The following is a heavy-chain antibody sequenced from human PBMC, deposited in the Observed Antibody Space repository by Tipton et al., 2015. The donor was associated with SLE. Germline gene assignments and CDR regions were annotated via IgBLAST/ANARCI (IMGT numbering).Heavy chain of an antibody. V-gene: IGHV1-2*02. D-gene: IGHD2-15*01. J-gene: IGHJ5*02. Sequence: QSGAEVKKSGASVKVSCKASGYMFTDYYIHWVRQAPGQGLEWMGWINPKNGTTNYAQKFQGEFTMTTDTPINTAYMGLSRLTHDGTAMYVWGRGYCRGGGCGFEAWGQGTRVAVSS. CDR2: INPKNGTT. CDR3: GRGYCRGGGCGFEA. CDR1: GYMFTDYY.